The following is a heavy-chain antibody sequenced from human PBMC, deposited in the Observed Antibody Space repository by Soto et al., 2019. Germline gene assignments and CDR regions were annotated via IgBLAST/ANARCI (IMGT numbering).Heavy chain of an antibody. J-gene: IGHJ4*02. D-gene: IGHD2-15*01. CDR3: ARGSCSGDSCYPSGVDRY. CDR2: ISRSSSTI. Sequence: GGSLRLSCAASGFTFSSYSMNWVRQAPGKGLEWVSYISRSSSTIYYADSVNGRFTISRDNAKNSLYLQMNSLRADDTAVYYCARGSCSGDSCYPSGVDRYWGQGTLVTVSS. CDR1: GFTFSSYS. V-gene: IGHV3-48*01.